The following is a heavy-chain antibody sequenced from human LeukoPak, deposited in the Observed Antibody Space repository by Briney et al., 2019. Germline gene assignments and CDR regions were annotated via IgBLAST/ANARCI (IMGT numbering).Heavy chain of an antibody. CDR3: VHSPRLPTSHP. Sequence: GGPLRLSCSASGFTVSSNYMNWVRQAPGKGLEWVSVINSAGNAYYAASVKGRFTISRDNSKNMLYLQMNSLRADDTAVYYCVHSPRLPTSHPGGRGTLVTVSS. J-gene: IGHJ5*02. V-gene: IGHV3-53*01. CDR1: GFTVSSNY. CDR2: INSAGNA. D-gene: IGHD2-2*01.